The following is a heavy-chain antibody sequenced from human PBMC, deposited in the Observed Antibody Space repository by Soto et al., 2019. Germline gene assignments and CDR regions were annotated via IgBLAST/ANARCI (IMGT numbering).Heavy chain of an antibody. V-gene: IGHV3-23*01. CDR2: ITGAGST. CDR1: GFTFRAYA. CDR3: AKGHETGHLLFVS. D-gene: IGHD3-10*01. Sequence: EVQLLESGGGLVQPGGSLRLSCVASGFTFRAYAMNWVRQAPGKGLEWVSTITGAGSTYYADSVKGRFTISGDNSKSTMYMEMSSLRAEDTAVYYCAKGHETGHLLFVSWGQGTLVTVAS. J-gene: IGHJ4*02.